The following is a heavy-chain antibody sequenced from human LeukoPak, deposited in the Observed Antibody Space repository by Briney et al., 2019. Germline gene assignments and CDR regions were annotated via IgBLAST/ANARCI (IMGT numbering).Heavy chain of an antibody. D-gene: IGHD3-10*01. CDR3: ATNGAYASGILDY. Sequence: GRSLRLSCAASGFIFSSYGMHWVRLVPGKGLEWVAVIWYGGSNKYYGDSVKGRFTISRDNSKSTLYLQMNSLRVEDTAIYYCATNGAYASGILDYWGQGTLVTVSS. J-gene: IGHJ4*02. V-gene: IGHV3-33*01. CDR1: GFIFSSYG. CDR2: IWYGGSNK.